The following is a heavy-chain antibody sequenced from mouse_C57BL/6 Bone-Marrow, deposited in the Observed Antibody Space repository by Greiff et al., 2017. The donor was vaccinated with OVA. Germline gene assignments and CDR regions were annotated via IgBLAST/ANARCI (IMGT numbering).Heavy chain of an antibody. J-gene: IGHJ1*03. D-gene: IGHD1-1*01. V-gene: IGHV1-74*01. CDR1: GYTFTSYW. CDR2: IHPSDSDT. Sequence: QVQLKQPGAELVKPGASVKVSCKASGYTFTSYWMHWVKQRPGQGLEWIGRIHPSDSDTNYTQKFKGKATLTVDKSSSTAYMQLSILTSEDSAVYYCAIGYYGSSSWYFDVWGTGTTVTVSS. CDR3: AIGYYGSSSWYFDV.